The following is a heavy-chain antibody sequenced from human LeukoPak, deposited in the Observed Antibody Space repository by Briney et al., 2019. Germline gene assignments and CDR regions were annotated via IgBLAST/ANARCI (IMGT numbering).Heavy chain of an antibody. J-gene: IGHJ4*02. V-gene: IGHV1-2*02. CDR2: INPNSGGT. CDR1: GYTFTGYY. Sequence: ASVTVSCKASGYTFTGYYMHWVRQAPGQGLEWMGWINPNSGGTNYAQKFQGRVTMTRDTSISTAYMEPSRLRSDDTAVYYCARSHQTYYYDSSGYPDYWGQGTLVTVSS. D-gene: IGHD3-22*01. CDR3: ARSHQTYYYDSSGYPDY.